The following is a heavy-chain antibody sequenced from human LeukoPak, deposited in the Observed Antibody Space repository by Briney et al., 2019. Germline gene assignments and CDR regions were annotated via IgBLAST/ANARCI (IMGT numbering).Heavy chain of an antibody. J-gene: IGHJ5*02. CDR2: INPSGGST. D-gene: IGHD1-26*01. Sequence: ASVKVSCKASGYTFTSYYMHWVRQAPGQGLEWMGIINPSGGSTSYAQKFQGRVTMTRDTTTSTVYMELSSLRSEDTAVYYCARVGATVGWFDPWGQGTLVTVSS. V-gene: IGHV1-46*01. CDR3: ARVGATVGWFDP. CDR1: GYTFTSYY.